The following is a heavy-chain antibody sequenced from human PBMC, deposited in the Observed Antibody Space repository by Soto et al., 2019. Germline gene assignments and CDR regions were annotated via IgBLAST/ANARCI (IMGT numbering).Heavy chain of an antibody. CDR1: GFTFSTYE. V-gene: IGHV3-48*03. D-gene: IGHD4-4*01. CDR2: ITGMGSIT. Sequence: GGSLRLSCVVSGFTFSTYEMNWVRQAPGKGLEWCSYITGMGSITDWSASVKGPFTTSRDNPKDSVYLEIDSLSPDDKAMYYCARGRCSSSNCQLDYWGQGALVTVSS. CDR3: ARGRCSSSNCQLDY. J-gene: IGHJ4*02.